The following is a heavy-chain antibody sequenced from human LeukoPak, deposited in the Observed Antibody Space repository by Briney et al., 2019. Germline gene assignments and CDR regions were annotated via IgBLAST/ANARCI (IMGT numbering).Heavy chain of an antibody. V-gene: IGHV3-23*01. D-gene: IGHD3-10*01. CDR1: GFTFSSYA. Sequence: GGSLRLSCAASGFTFSSYAMSWVRQAPGKGLEWVSAISGSGGSTYYADSVKGRFTISRDNSKNTLYLQMNSLRAEDTAVYYCARRFSGSGSPITYWGQGTLVTVSS. CDR3: ARRFSGSGSPITY. CDR2: ISGSGGST. J-gene: IGHJ4*02.